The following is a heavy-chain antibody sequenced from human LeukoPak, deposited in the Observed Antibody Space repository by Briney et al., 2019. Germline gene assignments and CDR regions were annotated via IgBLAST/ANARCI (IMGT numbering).Heavy chain of an antibody. CDR2: INHSGST. Sequence: SETLSLTCAVYGGSFSGHYWSWIRQPPGKGLEWIGEINHSGSTNYNPSLKSRVTISVDTSKNQFSLKLSSVTAADTAVYYCYGMDVWGQGTTVTVSS. J-gene: IGHJ6*02. V-gene: IGHV4-34*01. CDR3: YGMDV. CDR1: GGSFSGHY.